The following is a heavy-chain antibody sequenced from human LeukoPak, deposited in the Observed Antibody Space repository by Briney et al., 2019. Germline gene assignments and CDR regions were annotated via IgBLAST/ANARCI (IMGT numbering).Heavy chain of an antibody. V-gene: IGHV3-30*02. CDR3: ARDLLDRGDYAY. CDR1: GFTFSSYG. J-gene: IGHJ4*02. Sequence: SGGSLRLSCAASGFTFSSYGMHWVRQAPGKGLEWVAFIRYDGSNKYYADSVKGRFTISRDNSKNTLYLQMNSLRAEDTAVYYCARDLLDRGDYAYWGQGTLVTVSS. D-gene: IGHD4-17*01. CDR2: IRYDGSNK.